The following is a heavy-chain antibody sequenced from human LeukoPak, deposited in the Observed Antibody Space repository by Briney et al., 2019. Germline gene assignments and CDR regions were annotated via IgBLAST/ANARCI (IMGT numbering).Heavy chain of an antibody. CDR3: ARVPTLLRGYIYGYYFDY. J-gene: IGHJ4*02. D-gene: IGHD5-18*01. V-gene: IGHV4-34*01. CDR2: INHSGST. Sequence: PSETLSLTCAVYGGSFSGYYWSWIRQPPGKGLEWIGEINHSGSTNYNPSLKSRVTISVDTSKNQFSLKLSSVTAADTAVYYCARVPTLLRGYIYGYYFDYWGQGTLVTVSS. CDR1: GGSFSGYY.